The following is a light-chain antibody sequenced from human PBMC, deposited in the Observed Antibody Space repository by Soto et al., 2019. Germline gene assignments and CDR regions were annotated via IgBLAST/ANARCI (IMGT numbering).Light chain of an antibody. CDR1: SSNIGAGHV. Sequence: QSVLTQPPSVSGAPGQRVTISCTGSSSNIGAGHVVHWYQQFPGRAPNLLIYGSSNRPSGVPDRFSGSKSGTSASLAITGLQAADEADYCRPSSDSTLRASVFGGGTKVTVL. CDR3: PSSDSTLRASV. J-gene: IGLJ2*01. V-gene: IGLV1-40*01. CDR2: GSS.